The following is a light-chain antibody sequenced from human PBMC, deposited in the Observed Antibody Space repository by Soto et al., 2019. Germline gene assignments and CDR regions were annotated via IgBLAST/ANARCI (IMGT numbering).Light chain of an antibody. CDR1: SSNIGRNY. CDR2: RDN. Sequence: QSVLTQTPSVSGTPGQRVNISCSGSSSNIGRNYVYWYHQFPGMAPKLIIYRDNERPSGVSDRFSGSKSGTSASLAISGLRSGDEADYHCATWDDSLGGPVFGGGTKLTVL. V-gene: IGLV1-47*01. CDR3: ATWDDSLGGPV. J-gene: IGLJ2*01.